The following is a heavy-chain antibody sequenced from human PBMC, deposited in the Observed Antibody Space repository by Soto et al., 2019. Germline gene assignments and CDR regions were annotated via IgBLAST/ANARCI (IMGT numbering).Heavy chain of an antibody. CDR1: GYTFTSYG. CDR3: ARSGSSGYYIDY. D-gene: IGHD3-22*01. CDR2: SSAYNGNT. J-gene: IGHJ4*02. Sequence: QVQLVQSGADVKEPGASVKVSCKASGYTFTSYGLNWLRQAPGQGLEWMGWSSAYNGNTNYAQKLQGRVTMTTDTATSTAYMELRSLRSDDTAVYYCARSGSSGYYIDYWGQGTLVTVSS. V-gene: IGHV1-18*01.